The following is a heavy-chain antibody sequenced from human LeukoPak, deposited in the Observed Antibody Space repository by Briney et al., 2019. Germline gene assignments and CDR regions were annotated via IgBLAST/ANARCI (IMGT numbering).Heavy chain of an antibody. V-gene: IGHV1-2*02. CDR3: AAGWVCSGGSCYYYFDY. CDR2: INPDSGDT. J-gene: IGHJ4*02. CDR1: EYTFSVYH. Sequence: ASVKVSCKASEYTFSVYHIHWVRQAPGQGLEWMAWINPDSGDTNYAQKFQGRVTITRDMSTSTAYMELSSLRSEDTAVYYCAAGWVCSGGSCYYYFDYWGQGTLVTVSS. D-gene: IGHD2-15*01.